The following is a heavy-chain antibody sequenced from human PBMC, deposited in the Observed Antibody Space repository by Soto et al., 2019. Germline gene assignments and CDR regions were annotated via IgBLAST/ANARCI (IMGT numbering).Heavy chain of an antibody. CDR1: GGSITNYY. J-gene: IGHJ6*02. Sequence: QVQLQESGPGLVKPSETLSLTCTVSGGSITNYYCSWFRQPPGKGLEWIGYIQYNGYSAYNLSLKRRVTMSMDTSNTQFSLMLESVTATDTPVYYCASHGFGSLHGLVDVWGQGTTVIVSS. CDR2: IQYNGYS. CDR3: ASHGFGSLHGLVDV. D-gene: IGHD3-10*01. V-gene: IGHV4-59*08.